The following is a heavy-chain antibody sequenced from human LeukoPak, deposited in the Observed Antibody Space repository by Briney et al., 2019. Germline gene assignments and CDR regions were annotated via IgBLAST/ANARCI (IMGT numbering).Heavy chain of an antibody. V-gene: IGHV3-53*01. Sequence: GGSLRLSCAASGFTVSSNYMSWVRQAPGKGLEWVSVICSGGSTYYAYSVKGRFTISRDNSKNTLYLQMNSLRAEDTAVYYCARERVVAATLDAFDIWGQGTMVTVSS. J-gene: IGHJ3*02. CDR1: GFTVSSNY. CDR3: ARERVVAATLDAFDI. CDR2: ICSGGST. D-gene: IGHD2-15*01.